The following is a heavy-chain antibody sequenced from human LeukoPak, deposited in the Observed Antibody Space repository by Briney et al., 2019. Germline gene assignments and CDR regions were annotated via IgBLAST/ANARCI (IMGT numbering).Heavy chain of an antibody. J-gene: IGHJ4*02. D-gene: IGHD4-11*01. Sequence: PSETLSLTCTVSGGSISSYYWSWIRQPPGKGLEWIGYIYYSGSTNYNPSLKSRVTISVDTSKNQFSLRLSSVTAADTAVYYCAREYSNYFDYWGQGTLVTVSS. CDR1: GGSISSYY. V-gene: IGHV4-59*12. CDR3: AREYSNYFDY. CDR2: IYYSGST.